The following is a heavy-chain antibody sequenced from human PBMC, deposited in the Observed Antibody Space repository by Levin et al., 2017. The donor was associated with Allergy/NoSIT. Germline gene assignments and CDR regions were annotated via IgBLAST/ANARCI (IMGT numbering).Heavy chain of an antibody. V-gene: IGHV3-23*01. CDR1: GFTFSSYA. CDR3: AKDAYGSGSYYNIYYYYMDV. CDR2: ISGSGGST. J-gene: IGHJ6*03. D-gene: IGHD3-10*01. Sequence: GGSLRLSCAASGFTFSSYAMSWVRQAPGKGLEWVSAISGSGGSTYYADSVKGRFTISRDNSKNTLYLQMNSLRAEDTAVYYCAKDAYGSGSYYNIYYYYMDVWGKGTTVTVSS.